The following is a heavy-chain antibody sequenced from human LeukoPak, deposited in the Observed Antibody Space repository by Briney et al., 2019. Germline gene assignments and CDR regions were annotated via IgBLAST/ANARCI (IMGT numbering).Heavy chain of an antibody. CDR3: AKDRYGDSGGYFDL. Sequence: GGPLRLSCAHSGITFSSYAMSWVRQAPGKGLEWVSAISGTGGRIYYGDSVKGRFTISRDNSKNTLYLQMNSLRAEDTAIYYCAKDRYGDSGGYFDLWGRGTLVTVSS. CDR2: ISGTGGRI. D-gene: IGHD4-17*01. J-gene: IGHJ2*01. V-gene: IGHV3-23*01. CDR1: GITFSSYA.